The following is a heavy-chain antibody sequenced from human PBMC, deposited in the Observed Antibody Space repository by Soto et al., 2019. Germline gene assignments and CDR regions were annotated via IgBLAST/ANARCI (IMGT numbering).Heavy chain of an antibody. CDR3: ARADSGSYYYYYYGMDV. CDR2: IIPIFGTA. V-gene: IGHV1-69*06. Sequence: GASVKVSCKASGGTFSSYAISWARQAPGQGLEWMGGIIPIFGTANYAQKFQGRVTITADKSTSTAYMELSSLRSEDTAVYYCARADSGSYYYYYYGMDVWGQGTTVTVSS. J-gene: IGHJ6*02. CDR1: GGTFSSYA. D-gene: IGHD1-26*01.